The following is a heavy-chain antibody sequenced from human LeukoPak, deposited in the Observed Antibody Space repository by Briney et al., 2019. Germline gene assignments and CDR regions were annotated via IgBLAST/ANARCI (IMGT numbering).Heavy chain of an antibody. CDR2: INPNSGGT. Sequence: ASVKVSCKASGYTFTGYYMHWVRQAPGQGLEWMGWINPNSGGTNYAQKLQGRVTMTRDTSISTAYMELSRLRSDDTAVYYRARDGDIVLMVFGMDVWGQGTTVTVSS. D-gene: IGHD2-8*01. J-gene: IGHJ6*02. CDR3: ARDGDIVLMVFGMDV. V-gene: IGHV1-2*02. CDR1: GYTFTGYY.